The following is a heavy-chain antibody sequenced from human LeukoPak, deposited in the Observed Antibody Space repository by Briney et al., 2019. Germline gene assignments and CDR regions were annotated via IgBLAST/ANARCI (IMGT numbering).Heavy chain of an antibody. D-gene: IGHD3-16*01. CDR1: GFTFSNYW. CDR2: INGDGTRT. Sequence: GASLRLSCAASGFTFSNYWMHWVRLAPGKGLVWVARINGDGTRTTYEDSVKGRFTISRDNARNTVFLQMNSLRAEDTAVYYCTRGGVGEPPISEGGYWGQGTLATVS. CDR3: TRGGVGEPPISEGGY. V-gene: IGHV3-74*01. J-gene: IGHJ4*02.